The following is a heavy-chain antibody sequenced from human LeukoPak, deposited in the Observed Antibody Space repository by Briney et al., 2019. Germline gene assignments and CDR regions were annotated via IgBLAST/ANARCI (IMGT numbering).Heavy chain of an antibody. CDR1: GGTFSSYA. D-gene: IGHD3-10*01. J-gene: IGHJ3*02. CDR3: ARATYGSGSYYTYAFDI. Sequence: GASVKVSCKASGGTFSSYAISWVRQAPGQGLEWMGGIIPIFGTANYAQKFQGRVTITADESTSTAYMELSSLRSEDTAVYYCARATYGSGSYYTYAFDIWGQGTMVTVSS. CDR2: IIPIFGTA. V-gene: IGHV1-69*13.